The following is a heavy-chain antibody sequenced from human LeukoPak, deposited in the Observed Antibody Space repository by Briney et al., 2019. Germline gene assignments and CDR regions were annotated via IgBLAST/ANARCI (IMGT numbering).Heavy chain of an antibody. CDR1: GYIFTGYY. D-gene: IGHD6-19*01. CDR2: INPSGGST. Sequence: ASVKVSCKASGYIFTGYYMHRVRQAPGQGLEWMGIINPSGGSTSYAQKFQGRVTMTRDTSTSTVYMELSSLRSEDTAVYYCARDDSSGWSNRVFFDWGQGTLVTVSS. CDR3: ARDDSSGWSNRVFFD. V-gene: IGHV1-46*01. J-gene: IGHJ4*02.